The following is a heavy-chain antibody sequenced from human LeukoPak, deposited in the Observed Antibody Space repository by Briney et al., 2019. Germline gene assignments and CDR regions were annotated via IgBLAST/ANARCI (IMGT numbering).Heavy chain of an antibody. CDR1: GGSISSYY. CDR3: ARGDDGYGPYFDY. CDR2: IYYSGST. J-gene: IGHJ4*02. Sequence: SETLSLTCTVSGGSISSYYWSWIRQPPGKGLEWIGYIYYSGSTNYNPSLKSRVTISVDTSKNQFSLKLSPVTAADTAVYYCARGDDGYGPYFDYWGQGTLVTVSS. D-gene: IGHD5-18*01. V-gene: IGHV4-59*01.